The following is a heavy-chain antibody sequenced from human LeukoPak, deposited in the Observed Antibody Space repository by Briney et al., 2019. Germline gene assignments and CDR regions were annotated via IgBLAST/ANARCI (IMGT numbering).Heavy chain of an antibody. V-gene: IGHV3-30-3*01. D-gene: IGHD6-13*01. CDR1: GFIFSSYA. CDR3: ARIGYSISWSGDY. CDR2: ISSDGNNK. J-gene: IGHJ4*02. Sequence: PGGSLRLSCAASGFIFSSYAIHWIRQAPGKGLEWVALISSDGNNKYYADSVKGRFSISRDNSKNTLYLQMDGLRVEDTAVYYCARIGYSISWSGDYWGQGSLVTVSS.